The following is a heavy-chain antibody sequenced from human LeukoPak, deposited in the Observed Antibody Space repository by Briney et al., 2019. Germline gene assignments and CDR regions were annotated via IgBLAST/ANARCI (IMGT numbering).Heavy chain of an antibody. CDR3: ARPYYYGSGSPFDY. CDR1: GYTFTGYY. D-gene: IGHD3-10*01. CDR2: INPNSGGT. Sequence: ASVKVSCKASGYTFTGYYMHWVRQAPGQGLEWMGWINPNSGGTHYAQKFQGRVTMTRDTSISTAYMELSRLRSDDTAVYYCARPYYYGSGSPFDYWGQGTLVTVSS. V-gene: IGHV1-2*02. J-gene: IGHJ4*02.